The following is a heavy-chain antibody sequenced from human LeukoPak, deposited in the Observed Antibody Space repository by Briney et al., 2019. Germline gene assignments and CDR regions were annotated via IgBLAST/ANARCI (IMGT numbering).Heavy chain of an antibody. D-gene: IGHD3-22*01. CDR1: GFTFSTYW. CDR2: IKSDGST. J-gene: IGHJ1*01. Sequence: GGSLRLSCAASGFTFSTYWMHWVRQAPGKGLVWVSRIKSDGSTNYADSVRGRFTISRDNAKNTVSLQMNSLRPEDTGVYYCARAPSEIGGYYPEYFRHWGQGTLVTASS. V-gene: IGHV3-74*01. CDR3: ARAPSEIGGYYPEYFRH.